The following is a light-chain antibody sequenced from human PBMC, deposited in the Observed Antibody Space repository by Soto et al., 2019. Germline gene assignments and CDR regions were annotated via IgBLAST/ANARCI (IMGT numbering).Light chain of an antibody. V-gene: IGKV3-11*01. Sequence: EIVLTQSPATLSLSPGERATLSCRASQSISSHLAWYQQKPGQAPRLLKYDASNRATGIPARFSGSGAGTVFTLTISSLEPEDFAVYCCQHRTNWPLTFGGGTKVEIK. CDR2: DAS. CDR1: QSISSH. CDR3: QHRTNWPLT. J-gene: IGKJ4*01.